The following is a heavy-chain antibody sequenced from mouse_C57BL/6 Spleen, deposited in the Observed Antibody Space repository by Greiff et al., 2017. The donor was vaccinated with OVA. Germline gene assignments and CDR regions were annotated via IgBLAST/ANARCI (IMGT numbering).Heavy chain of an antibody. CDR1: GFSLTSYA. D-gene: IGHD1-1*01. V-gene: IGHV2-9-1*01. J-gene: IGHJ4*01. Sequence: VKLVESGPGLVAPSQSLSITCTVSGFSLTSYAISWVRQPPGKGLEWLGVIWTGGGTNYNSALKSRLSISKDNSKSQVFLKMNSLQTDDTARYYCATNYYGSFYAMDYWGQGTSVTVSS. CDR2: IWTGGGT. CDR3: ATNYYGSFYAMDY.